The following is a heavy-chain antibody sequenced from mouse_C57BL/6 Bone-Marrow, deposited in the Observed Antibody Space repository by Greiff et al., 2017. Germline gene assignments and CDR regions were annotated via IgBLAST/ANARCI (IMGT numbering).Heavy chain of an antibody. Sequence: VQLQQSGAELVRPGTSVKVSCKASGYAFTNYLIEWVKQRPGQGLEWIGVINPGSGGTNYNEKFKGKATLTADKSSSTAYMQLSSLTSEDSAVYFCARSGYYYGSSPVYFDYWGQGTTLTVSS. CDR3: ARSGYYYGSSPVYFDY. J-gene: IGHJ2*01. D-gene: IGHD1-1*01. CDR1: GYAFTNYL. V-gene: IGHV1-54*01. CDR2: INPGSGGT.